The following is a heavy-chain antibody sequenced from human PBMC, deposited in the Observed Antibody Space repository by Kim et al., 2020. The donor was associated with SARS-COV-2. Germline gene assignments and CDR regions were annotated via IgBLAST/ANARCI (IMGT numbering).Heavy chain of an antibody. D-gene: IGHD1-26*01. CDR3: AGTARGANFDY. J-gene: IGHJ4*02. Sequence: NSNPSLGSRVTISVDTSKNQFSLKLSSVTAADTAVYYCAGTARGANFDYWGRGALVTVSS. V-gene: IGHV4-4*09.